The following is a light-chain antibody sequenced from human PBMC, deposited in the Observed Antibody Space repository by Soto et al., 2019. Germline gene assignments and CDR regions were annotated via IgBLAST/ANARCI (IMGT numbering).Light chain of an antibody. J-gene: IGLJ3*02. CDR1: SSDVGGYNY. V-gene: IGLV2-11*01. Sequence: QSVLTQPRSVSGSPGQSVTISCTGTSSDVGGYNYVSWYQQHPGKAPKLMICDVSNRPSGVPDRFSGSRSGNTASLTISGLQAEDEADYSCCSYATGATWVFGGGTKLTVL. CDR2: DVS. CDR3: CSYATGATWV.